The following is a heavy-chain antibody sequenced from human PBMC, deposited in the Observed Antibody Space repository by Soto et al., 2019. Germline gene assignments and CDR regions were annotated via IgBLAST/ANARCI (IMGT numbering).Heavy chain of an antibody. CDR3: VRGRGVKVVRG. CDR2: MNPSSGHA. D-gene: IGHD3-10*01. CDR1: GYTFSSYD. J-gene: IGHJ4*02. Sequence: QVQLVQSGAEVKKPGASVKVSCKASGYTFSSYDINWVRQATGQGLEWMGWMNPSSGHAGYAQKFQGRVTMTRDTAISTAYMELSSLKSEDTAVYFCVRGRGVKVVRGWGQGTLVTVSS. V-gene: IGHV1-8*01.